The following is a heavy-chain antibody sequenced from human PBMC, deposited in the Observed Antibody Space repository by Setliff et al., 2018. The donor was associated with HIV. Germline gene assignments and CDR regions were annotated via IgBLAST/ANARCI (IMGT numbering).Heavy chain of an antibody. Sequence: GGSLRLSCAASGFNVSHNYMTWVRQAPGKGLEWVYIIYSDGRTYYADSVKGRFTISRDDSKNTVYLQMHSLRVEDTAVYYCARGVKWLDPWGQGTLVTVSS. CDR3: ARGVKWLDP. CDR2: IYSDGRT. V-gene: IGHV3-53*01. D-gene: IGHD3-10*01. CDR1: GFNVSHNY. J-gene: IGHJ5*02.